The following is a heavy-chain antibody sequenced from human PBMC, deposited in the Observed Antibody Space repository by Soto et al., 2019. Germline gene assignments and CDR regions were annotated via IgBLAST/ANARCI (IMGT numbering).Heavy chain of an antibody. J-gene: IGHJ6*02. Sequence: QVQLVQSGAEVKKPGASVKVSCKASGYTFTSYGISWVRQAPGQGLEWMGWISAYNGNTNYAQKLQGRVTMTTDTSTSTAYMELRSPRSDDTAVYYCAREGEDCSSTSCYDYGMDVWGQGTTVTVSS. V-gene: IGHV1-18*01. CDR3: AREGEDCSSTSCYDYGMDV. D-gene: IGHD2-2*01. CDR2: ISAYNGNT. CDR1: GYTFTSYG.